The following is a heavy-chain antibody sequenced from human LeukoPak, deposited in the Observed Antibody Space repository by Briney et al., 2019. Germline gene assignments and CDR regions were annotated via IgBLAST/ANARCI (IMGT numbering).Heavy chain of an antibody. V-gene: IGHV4-31*03. CDR3: ARGSGSYLDAFDI. CDR2: IYYSGST. Sequence: SETLSLTCTVSGGSISSGGYYWSWIRQHPGKGLEWIGCIYYSGSTYYNPSLKSRVTISVDTSKNQFSLKLSSVTAADTAVYYCARGSGSYLDAFDIWGQGTMVTVSS. D-gene: IGHD1-26*01. J-gene: IGHJ3*02. CDR1: GGSISSGGYY.